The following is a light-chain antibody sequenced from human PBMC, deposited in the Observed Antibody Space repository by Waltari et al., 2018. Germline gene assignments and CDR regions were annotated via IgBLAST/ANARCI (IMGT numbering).Light chain of an antibody. CDR3: CTYTGGYTWV. V-gene: IGLV2-11*01. J-gene: IGLJ3*02. Sequence: QSALTQPRSVSGSPGQSVTISCTGTSGDIGDHDRVSWYQQPPGTAPKLMIYDVSKRPSGVPDRFSGSKSGYTASLTISGLQPGDEADYYCCTYTGGYTWVFGGGTKLTVL. CDR2: DVS. CDR1: SGDIGDHDR.